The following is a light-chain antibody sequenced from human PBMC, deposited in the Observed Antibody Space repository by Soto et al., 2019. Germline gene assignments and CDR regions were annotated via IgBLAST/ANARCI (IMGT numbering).Light chain of an antibody. J-gene: IGKJ2*01. CDR3: QQSTNWHPEYT. CDR1: QSVRSN. V-gene: IGKV3-15*01. CDR2: GAS. Sequence: EIVMTQSPVTLSVSPGERATLSCRASQSVRSNLAWYQHKPGQAPMLLIYGASTRATGITARFSGSVSGTELTLTISSLKSEDVAVYYCQQSTNWHPEYTLGQGPNLEIK.